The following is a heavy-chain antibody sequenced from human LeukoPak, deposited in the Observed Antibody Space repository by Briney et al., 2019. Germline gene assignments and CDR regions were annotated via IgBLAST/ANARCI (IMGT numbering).Heavy chain of an antibody. Sequence: ASVKVSCKASGGTFSSYAISWVRQAPGQGLEWMGRIIPIFGTASYAQKFQGRVTITTDESTSTAYMELSSLRSEDTAVYYCARDPLYDYDSSGPHAFDIWGQGTMVTVSS. CDR2: IIPIFGTA. D-gene: IGHD3-22*01. J-gene: IGHJ3*02. V-gene: IGHV1-69*05. CDR1: GGTFSSYA. CDR3: ARDPLYDYDSSGPHAFDI.